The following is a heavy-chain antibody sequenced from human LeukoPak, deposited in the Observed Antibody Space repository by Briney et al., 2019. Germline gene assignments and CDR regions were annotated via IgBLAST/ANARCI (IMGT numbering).Heavy chain of an antibody. D-gene: IGHD1-26*01. Sequence: ASVKVSCKASGYTFTSYAMNWVRQAPGQGLEWMGIINPSGGSTTYAQKLQGRVTMTTDTSTSTAYMELKSLRSDDTAVYYCARDKWELPNPNYYFDYWGQGTLVTVSS. J-gene: IGHJ4*02. CDR1: GYTFTSYA. CDR2: INPSGGST. V-gene: IGHV1-46*01. CDR3: ARDKWELPNPNYYFDY.